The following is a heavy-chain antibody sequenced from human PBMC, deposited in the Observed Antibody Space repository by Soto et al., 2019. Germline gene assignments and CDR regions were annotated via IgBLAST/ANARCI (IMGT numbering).Heavy chain of an antibody. D-gene: IGHD3-22*01. CDR2: INHSGGT. J-gene: IGHJ4*02. CDR1: GGSFRADY. V-gene: IGHV4-34*01. Sequence: PSETLSLTCAVDGGSFRADYWRWIRQPPGKGLEWIGEINHSGGTSYNPSLKSRVTISVDTSKSQFSVKLTSVTAADRPVYYCARGSVDTVDNSDFYEYCGQGAPDTVSS. CDR3: ARGSVDTVDNSDFYEY.